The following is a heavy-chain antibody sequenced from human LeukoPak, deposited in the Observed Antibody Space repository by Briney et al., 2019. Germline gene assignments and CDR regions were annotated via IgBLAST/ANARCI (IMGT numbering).Heavy chain of an antibody. J-gene: IGHJ4*02. CDR1: GGTFSSYA. V-gene: IGHV1-69*04. Sequence: ASVKVSCKASGGTFSSYAISWVRQAPGQGLEWMGRIIPILGIANYVQKFQGRVTITADKSTSTAYMELSSLRSEDTAVYYCARDRLIVATIFDYWGQGTLVTVSS. D-gene: IGHD5-12*01. CDR3: ARDRLIVATIFDY. CDR2: IIPILGIA.